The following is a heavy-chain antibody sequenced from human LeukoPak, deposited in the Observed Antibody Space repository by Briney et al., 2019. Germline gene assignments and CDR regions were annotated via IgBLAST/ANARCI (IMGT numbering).Heavy chain of an antibody. CDR1: GFTFSSYD. J-gene: IGHJ4*02. D-gene: IGHD2-2*01. V-gene: IGHV3-23*01. CDR3: AKGYCTNTGCSAGY. Sequence: GGSLRLSCAASGFTFSSYDMSWFRQAPGKGLKWVSAITGRANTPYYADSVKGRFTISRDNSRNTLYLQMNTLRAEDTALYYCAKGYCTNTGCSAGYWGQGTLVAVSS. CDR2: ITGRANTP.